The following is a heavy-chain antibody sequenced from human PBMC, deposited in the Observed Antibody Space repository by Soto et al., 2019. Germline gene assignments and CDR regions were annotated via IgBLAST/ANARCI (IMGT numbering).Heavy chain of an antibody. CDR3: ARYIYCQGFQA. D-gene: IGHD2-15*01. V-gene: IGHV1-8*01. Sequence: QVQLVQPGAEVRKPGASVKVSCKASGDIFTNFDFNWVRQATGQGLEWIGWMRANSGDTGHDQKFQGRVRMTRDTSMSTAYMEMGSLRAEDTAVYYCARYIYCQGFQAWGQGTLVFVSS. CDR1: GDIFTNFD. J-gene: IGHJ5*02. CDR2: MRANSGDT.